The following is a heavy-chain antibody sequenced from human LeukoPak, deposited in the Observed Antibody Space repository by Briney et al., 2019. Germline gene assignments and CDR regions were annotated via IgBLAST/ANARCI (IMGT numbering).Heavy chain of an antibody. J-gene: IGHJ4*02. Sequence: PGGSLRLSCEVSGLTFSRYAMSWVRQAPGKGLEWVSAISESGSGTYYADSVKGRFTISRDNSKDTLSLQMNSLRAEDTAVYYCAKDIAQGYTFGSIEQDYWGQGTLVTVSS. CDR1: GLTFSRYA. CDR2: ISESGSGT. CDR3: AKDIAQGYTFGSIEQDY. V-gene: IGHV3-23*01. D-gene: IGHD5-18*01.